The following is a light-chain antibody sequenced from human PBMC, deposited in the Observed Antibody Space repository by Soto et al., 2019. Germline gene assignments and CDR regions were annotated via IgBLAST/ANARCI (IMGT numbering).Light chain of an antibody. CDR1: QAVDRW. CDR3: QQGNTFPWT. V-gene: IGKV1-12*01. Sequence: DIQMTQSPSSVSASVGDRVTITCRASQAVDRWLSWYQQKPGKPPKLLISAASILQTGVPSRFSGSGSGTDFTLTIRSLQPEDCATYYCQQGNTFPWTFGQGTKVDIK. J-gene: IGKJ1*01. CDR2: AAS.